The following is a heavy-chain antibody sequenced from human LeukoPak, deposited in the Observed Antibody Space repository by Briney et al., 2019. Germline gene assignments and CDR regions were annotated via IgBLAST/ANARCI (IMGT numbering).Heavy chain of an antibody. V-gene: IGHV3-53*01. J-gene: IGHJ6*02. CDR3: ARDSHYYGSGKYGMDV. D-gene: IGHD3-10*01. CDR1: GFTVSSNY. Sequence: GGFLRLSCAASGFTVSSNYMSWVRQAPGKGLEWVSVIYTGGSTYYADSVKGRFTISRDNSKNTLYLQMNSLRAEDTAVYYCARDSHYYGSGKYGMDVWGQGTTVTVSS. CDR2: IYTGGST.